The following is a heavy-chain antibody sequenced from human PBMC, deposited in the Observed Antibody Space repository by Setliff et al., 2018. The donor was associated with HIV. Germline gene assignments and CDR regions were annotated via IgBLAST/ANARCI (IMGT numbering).Heavy chain of an antibody. CDR3: TRGDGNSGFDY. V-gene: IGHV1-3*01. Sequence: ASVKVSCKASGYTFTSYAMHWVRQAPGQRLEWMGWINAGNGNTGYARKFQGRVTMTRKTSISTAYMELSSLRSEDTAVYYCTRGDGNSGFDYWGQGTLVTVSS. D-gene: IGHD1-1*01. CDR1: GYTFTSYA. J-gene: IGHJ4*02. CDR2: INAGNGNT.